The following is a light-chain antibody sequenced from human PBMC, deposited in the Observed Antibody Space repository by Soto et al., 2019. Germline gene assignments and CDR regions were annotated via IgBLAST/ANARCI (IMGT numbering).Light chain of an antibody. Sequence: EIVLTQSPATLSSFPGDRVTLSCRAGQSVRSNLAWYQQKPGQAPRLLIYRASTRATGIPARFSGSGSGTDFTLTISSLEPEDFAVYYCQQRSNWPALTFGGGTKVDIK. CDR2: RAS. J-gene: IGKJ4*01. CDR3: QQRSNWPALT. V-gene: IGKV3-11*01. CDR1: QSVRSN.